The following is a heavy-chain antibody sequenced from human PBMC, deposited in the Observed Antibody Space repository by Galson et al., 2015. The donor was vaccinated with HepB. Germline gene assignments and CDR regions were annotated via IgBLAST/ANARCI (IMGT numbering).Heavy chain of an antibody. D-gene: IGHD3/OR15-3a*01. V-gene: IGHV2-5*01. CDR2: INWNDDK. CDR1: GFSLRVSGMG. CDR3: ARSLGLVGPYFDY. Sequence: PALVKPTQTLTLTCTFSGFSLRVSGMGVGWIRQPPGKALEWLAFINWNDDKRYNPSLKNRLTIIKDTFQNQVVLRMTNMDPADTATYYCARSLGLVGPYFDYWGQGSPITVSS. J-gene: IGHJ4*02.